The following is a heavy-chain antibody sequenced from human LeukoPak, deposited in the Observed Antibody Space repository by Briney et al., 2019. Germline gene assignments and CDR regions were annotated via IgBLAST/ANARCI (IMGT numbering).Heavy chain of an antibody. V-gene: IGHV4-59*08. J-gene: IGHJ5*02. CDR2: IYYDGST. CDR3: ARRLCSSLTCNIGPSGNWLDP. Sequence: KPSETLSLTCTVSGGSMSNYWWNWIRQPPGKGLEWIGYIYYDGSTYYNPALNSRVTISIDTSKNQFSLKLNSVTAADTAVYYCARRLCSSLTCNIGPSGNWLDPWGPGTLVTVSS. D-gene: IGHD2-2*02. CDR1: GGSMSNYW.